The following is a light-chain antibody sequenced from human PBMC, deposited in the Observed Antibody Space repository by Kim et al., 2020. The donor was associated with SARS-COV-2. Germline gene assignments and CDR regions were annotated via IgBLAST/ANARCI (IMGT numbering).Light chain of an antibody. Sequence: DIQMTQSPSSLSASVGDRVTITCQASQDISNNLNWYQQKSGEGPKLLIYDASSLDTGVPSKFSGRGSGTDFTFTINNLEPEDTATYFCQHYYGFPYTCGQGTKLEI. V-gene: IGKV1-33*01. J-gene: IGKJ2*01. CDR3: QHYYGFPYT. CDR1: QDISNN. CDR2: DAS.